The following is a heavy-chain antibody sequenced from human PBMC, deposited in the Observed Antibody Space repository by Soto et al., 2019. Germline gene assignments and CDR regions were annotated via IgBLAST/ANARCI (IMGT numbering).Heavy chain of an antibody. J-gene: IGHJ3*02. CDR2: ISYDGSNK. Sequence: WGSLRLSCAASGFTFSSYGMHWVRQAPGKGLEWVAVISYDGSNKYYADSVNGRFTISRDNSKNTLYLQMNSLSAEDTAVYYCAKDGLLSAFDIWGRGRMFTV. CDR1: GFTFSSYG. D-gene: IGHD4-17*01. V-gene: IGHV3-30*18. CDR3: AKDGLLSAFDI.